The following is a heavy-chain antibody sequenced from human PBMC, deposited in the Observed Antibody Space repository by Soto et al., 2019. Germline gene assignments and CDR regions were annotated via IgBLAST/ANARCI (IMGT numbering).Heavy chain of an antibody. CDR1: GFRFSSYA. D-gene: IGHD3-3*01. V-gene: IGHV3-23*01. Sequence: GGSLRLSCAASGFRFSSYAVTWVRQAPGKGLEWVSTIGNTGTPTYYADSVRGRFTVSRDNSKNTLYLQMNSLRAEDAAVYYCASPDADYWRGYSSLPTYFYYWGRGILVTVSS. CDR2: IGNTGTPT. CDR3: ASPDADYWRGYSSLPTYFYY. J-gene: IGHJ4*02.